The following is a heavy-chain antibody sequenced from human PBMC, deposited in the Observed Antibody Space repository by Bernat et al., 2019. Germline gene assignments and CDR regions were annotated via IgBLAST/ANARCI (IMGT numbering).Heavy chain of an antibody. Sequence: EVQLVESGGGLVQPGGSLRLSCAASGFTFSSYEMNWVRQAPGKGLEWVSYISSSGSTIYYADSVKGRFTISRDNAKNSLYLQMNSLRAEDTAVYYCAREGNLGYSYGYYYYYGMDVWGQGTTVTASS. J-gene: IGHJ6*02. CDR2: ISSSGSTI. D-gene: IGHD5-18*01. CDR1: GFTFSSYE. CDR3: AREGNLGYSYGYYYYYGMDV. V-gene: IGHV3-48*03.